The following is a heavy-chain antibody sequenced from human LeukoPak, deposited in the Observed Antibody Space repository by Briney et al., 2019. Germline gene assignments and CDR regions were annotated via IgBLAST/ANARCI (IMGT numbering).Heavy chain of an antibody. CDR2: LSGSGGST. J-gene: IGHJ4*02. Sequence: GGSLRLSCAASGFTFSTYGMTWVRQAPGKGLEWVSGLSGSGGSTYYADSVRGRFIISRDNSKNTLYLQMNSLRAEDTAVYYCARSMYCGGDCYYYFDYWGQGTLVTVAS. CDR3: ARSMYCGGDCYYYFDY. CDR1: GFTFSTYG. D-gene: IGHD2-21*02. V-gene: IGHV3-23*01.